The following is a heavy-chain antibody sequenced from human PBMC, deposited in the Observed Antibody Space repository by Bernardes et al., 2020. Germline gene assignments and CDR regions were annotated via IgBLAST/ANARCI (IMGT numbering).Heavy chain of an antibody. Sequence: SETLSLTCTVSGGSVSSGSYYWSWIRQPPGKGLEWIGYIYYSGSTNYNPSLKSRVTISVDTSKNQFSLKLSSVTAADTAVYYCARDPSPGGYPGEGPSYYYYGMDVWGQGTTVTVSS. D-gene: IGHD5-12*01. CDR2: IYYSGST. CDR1: GGSVSSGSYY. J-gene: IGHJ6*02. CDR3: ARDPSPGGYPGEGPSYYYYGMDV. V-gene: IGHV4-61*01.